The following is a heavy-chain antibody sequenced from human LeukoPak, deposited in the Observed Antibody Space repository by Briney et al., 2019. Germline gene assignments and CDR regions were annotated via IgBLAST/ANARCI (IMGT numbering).Heavy chain of an antibody. CDR2: IYNSGST. D-gene: IGHD3-9*01. V-gene: IGHV3-66*01. Sequence: PGGSLRLSCAASGFTVSGNFMTWVRQAPGMELERVSVIYNSGSTYYADSVKGRFTISRDNSKNTLYLQMDSLRAEDTAVYYCARESNDFLTGYYDYWGQGILVTVSS. CDR3: ARESNDFLTGYYDY. J-gene: IGHJ4*02. CDR1: GFTVSGNF.